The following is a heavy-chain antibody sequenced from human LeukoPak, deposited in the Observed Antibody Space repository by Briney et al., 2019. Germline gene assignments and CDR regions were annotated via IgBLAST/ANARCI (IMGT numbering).Heavy chain of an antibody. J-gene: IGHJ6*02. V-gene: IGHV3-30-3*01. D-gene: IGHD2-21*01. CDR2: ISYDGSNK. CDR1: GFTFSSYA. Sequence: PGGSLRLSCAASGFTFSSYAMHWVRQAPGKGLEWVAVISYDGSNKYYADSVKGRFTISRDNSKNTLYLQMNSLRAEDTAVYYCARPYSPFYYYYGMDVWGQGTTVTVSS. CDR3: ARPYSPFYYYYGMDV.